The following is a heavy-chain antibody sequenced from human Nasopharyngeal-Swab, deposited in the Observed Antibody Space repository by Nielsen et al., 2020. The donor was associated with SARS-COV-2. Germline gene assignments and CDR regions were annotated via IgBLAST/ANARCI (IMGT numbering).Heavy chain of an antibody. CDR3: ASSIRYSGYDLGFDY. V-gene: IGHV4-39*07. CDR2: IYYSGST. J-gene: IGHJ4*02. D-gene: IGHD5-12*01. Sequence: WIRQPPGKRLEWIGSIYYSGSTYYNPSLKSRVTISVDTSKNQFSLKLSSVTAADTAVYYCASSIRYSGYDLGFDYWGQGTLVTVSS.